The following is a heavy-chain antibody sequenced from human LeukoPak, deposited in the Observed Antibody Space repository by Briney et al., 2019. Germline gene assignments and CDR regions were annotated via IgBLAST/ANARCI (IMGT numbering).Heavy chain of an antibody. D-gene: IGHD1-26*01. CDR1: GGTFSSYA. CDR2: IIPIFGTA. J-gene: IGHJ6*03. Sequence: GASVKVSCKASGGTFSSYAISWVRQAPGQGLEWMGGIIPIFGTANYAQKFQGRVTITTDESTSTAYMELSSLRSEDTAVYYCARGSGSHAVLYYYYYYMDVWGKGTTVTVSS. CDR3: ARGSGSHAVLYYYYYYMDV. V-gene: IGHV1-69*05.